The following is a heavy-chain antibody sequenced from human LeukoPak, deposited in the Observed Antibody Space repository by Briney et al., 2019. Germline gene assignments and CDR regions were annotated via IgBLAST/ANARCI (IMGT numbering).Heavy chain of an antibody. CDR2: IRYDGSNK. V-gene: IGHV3-30*02. D-gene: IGHD3-22*01. CDR3: ARAHYYDSSGFDY. CDR1: GFTFSSYG. Sequence: GGSLRLSCAASGFTFSSYGMHWVRQAPGKGLEWVAFIRYDGSNKYYADSVKGRFTISRDNAKNSLYLQMNSLRAEDTAVYYCARAHYYDSSGFDYWGQGTLVTVSS. J-gene: IGHJ4*02.